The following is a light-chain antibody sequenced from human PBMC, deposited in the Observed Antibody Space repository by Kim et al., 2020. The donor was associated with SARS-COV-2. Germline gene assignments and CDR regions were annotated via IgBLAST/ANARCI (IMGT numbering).Light chain of an antibody. J-gene: IGKJ1*01. V-gene: IGKV3-11*01. CDR1: QSVS. Sequence: ALSVAPGERATLSCSASQSVSIACYQQKPGQAPRLLIYDTSSRATGIPARFSGSGSGTDFTRTISSLEPEDFAVYYCQQRGNSWTFGQGTKVDIK. CDR2: DTS. CDR3: QQRGNSWT.